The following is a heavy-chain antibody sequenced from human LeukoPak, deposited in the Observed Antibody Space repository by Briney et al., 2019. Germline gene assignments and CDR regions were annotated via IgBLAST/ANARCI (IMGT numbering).Heavy chain of an antibody. CDR3: ARMVATGHFDY. J-gene: IGHJ4*02. CDR2: INSDGSST. V-gene: IGHV3-74*01. Sequence: GGSLRLSCAASGFTFSRYWMHWVRQAPGKGLVWASRINSDGSSTTYADSVKGRFTIPRDNTKNTLYLQMNSLRAEDTAVYYCARMVATGHFDYWGQGTPVTVSS. D-gene: IGHD5-12*01. CDR1: GFTFSRYW.